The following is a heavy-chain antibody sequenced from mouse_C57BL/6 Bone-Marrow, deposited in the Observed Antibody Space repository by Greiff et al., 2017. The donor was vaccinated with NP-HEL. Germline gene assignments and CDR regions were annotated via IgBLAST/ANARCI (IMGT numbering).Heavy chain of an antibody. J-gene: IGHJ4*01. CDR2: INPSSGYT. CDR3: ARSRSFRIYYYGKGAMDY. CDR1: GYTFTSYW. Sequence: QVQLQQSGAELAKPGASVKLSCKASGYTFTSYWMHWVKQRPGPGLEWIGYINPSSGYTKYNQKFKDKATLTADKSSSTAYMQLSSLTYEDSAVYYCARSRSFRIYYYGKGAMDYWGQGTSVTVSS. V-gene: IGHV1-7*01. D-gene: IGHD1-1*01.